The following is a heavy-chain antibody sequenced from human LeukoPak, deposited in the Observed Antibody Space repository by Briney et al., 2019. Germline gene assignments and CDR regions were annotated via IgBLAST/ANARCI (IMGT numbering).Heavy chain of an antibody. CDR1: GASFSNYY. J-gene: IGHJ5*02. CDR3: ARQFDP. CDR2: IYSSGST. V-gene: IGHV4-59*08. Sequence: SETLSLTCTVSGASFSNYYWSWIRQPPGKGLEWIGHIYSSGSTNYNPSLKSRLTISLDTSKNQFSLKLSSVTAADTSVYYCARQFDPWGQGILVTVSS.